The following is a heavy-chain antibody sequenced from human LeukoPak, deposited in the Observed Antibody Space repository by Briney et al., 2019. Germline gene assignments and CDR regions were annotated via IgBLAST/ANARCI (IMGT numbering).Heavy chain of an antibody. V-gene: IGHV3-30*18. Sequence: PGGPLRLSCAASGFTFSSYGMHWVRQAPGKGLEWVAVISYDGSNKYYADSVKGRFTISRDNSKNTLYLQMNSLRAEDTAVYYCAKTRILTYYDILTVPGSPDYYYYMDVWGKGTTVTVSS. D-gene: IGHD3-9*01. CDR1: GFTFSSYG. CDR2: ISYDGSNK. J-gene: IGHJ6*03. CDR3: AKTRILTYYDILTVPGSPDYYYYMDV.